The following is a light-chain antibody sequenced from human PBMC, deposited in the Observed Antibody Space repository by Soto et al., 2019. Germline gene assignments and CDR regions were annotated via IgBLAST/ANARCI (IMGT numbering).Light chain of an antibody. CDR3: QQYNSYSRT. Sequence: DIPMTQSPSTLSASAGDRVTITCRASQSISSWLAWYQQKPGKAPKLLIYDASSLESGVPSRFSGSGSGTEFTLTISSLQPDDFATYYCQQYNSYSRTFGQGTKVDIK. J-gene: IGKJ1*01. CDR1: QSISSW. V-gene: IGKV1-5*01. CDR2: DAS.